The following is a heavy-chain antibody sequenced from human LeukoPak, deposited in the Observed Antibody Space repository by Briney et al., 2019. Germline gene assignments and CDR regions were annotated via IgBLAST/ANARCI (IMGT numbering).Heavy chain of an antibody. CDR1: GFSFNNYG. D-gene: IGHD3-10*01. V-gene: IGHV3-30*18. CDR3: AKPRVTIGSYFDY. Sequence: GGSLRLSCAASGFSFNNYGMHWVRQAPGRGLEWVAMIPYDGSSEKYADFVKGRFTISRDNSKNTLYLQMNSLRDEDTALYYCAKPRVTIGSYFDYWGQGTLVTVSS. CDR2: IPYDGSSE. J-gene: IGHJ4*02.